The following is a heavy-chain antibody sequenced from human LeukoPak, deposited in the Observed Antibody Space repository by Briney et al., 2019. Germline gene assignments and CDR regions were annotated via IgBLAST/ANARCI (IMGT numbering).Heavy chain of an antibody. Sequence: GTSLRLSCAASGFSFCSFGMHWVRQAPGKGLEWVAVISYDGNKKYYGDSVKGRFTTSRDNSMNTLYLKMNSLKADDTAVYYCSRDPRGIALAGTYDYWGQGILVTVSS. J-gene: IGHJ4*02. CDR2: ISYDGNKK. D-gene: IGHD6-19*01. CDR1: GFSFCSFG. V-gene: IGHV3-30*03. CDR3: SRDPRGIALAGTYDY.